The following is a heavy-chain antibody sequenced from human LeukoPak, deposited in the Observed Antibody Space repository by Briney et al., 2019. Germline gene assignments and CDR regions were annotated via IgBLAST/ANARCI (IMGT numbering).Heavy chain of an antibody. Sequence: GGSLRLSCAASGFTFSSYEMNWVRQAPGKGLEWVSYISSSGSTIYYADSVKGRFTISRDNSKNTLYLQMNSLRAEDTAVYYCAKAAYYYDSSGYLRWGQGTLVTVSS. CDR1: GFTFSSYE. V-gene: IGHV3-48*03. D-gene: IGHD3-22*01. CDR2: ISSSGSTI. CDR3: AKAAYYYDSSGYLR. J-gene: IGHJ4*02.